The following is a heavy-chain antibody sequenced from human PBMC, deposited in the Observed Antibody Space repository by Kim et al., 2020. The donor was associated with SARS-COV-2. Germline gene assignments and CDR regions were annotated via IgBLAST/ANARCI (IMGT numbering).Heavy chain of an antibody. CDR2: IGTAGDT. Sequence: GGSLRLSCAASGFTFSSYDMHWVRQATGKGLEWVSAIGTAGDTYYPGSVKGRFTISTENAKNSLYLQMNSLRAGDTAVYYCARSQGGRGYSYGYGDYYYGTGVWGQGTTLTVSS. CDR3: ARSQGGRGYSYGYGDYYYGTGV. D-gene: IGHD5-18*01. CDR1: GFTFSSYD. J-gene: IGHJ6*02. V-gene: IGHV3-13*01.